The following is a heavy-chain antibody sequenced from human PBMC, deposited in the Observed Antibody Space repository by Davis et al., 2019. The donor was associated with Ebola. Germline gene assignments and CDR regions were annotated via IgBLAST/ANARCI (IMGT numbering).Heavy chain of an antibody. V-gene: IGHV1-18*01. CDR1: GYTFTSCG. Sequence: AASVKVSCKASGYTFTSCGISWVRQAPGQGLEWMGWISAYNGNTNYAQKLQGRVTLTTDTSTSTAYMELRSLRSDDTAVYYCARVNVYYGSGRLIYYYYGMDVWGQGTTVTVSS. CDR2: ISAYNGNT. CDR3: ARVNVYYGSGRLIYYYYGMDV. D-gene: IGHD3-10*01. J-gene: IGHJ6*02.